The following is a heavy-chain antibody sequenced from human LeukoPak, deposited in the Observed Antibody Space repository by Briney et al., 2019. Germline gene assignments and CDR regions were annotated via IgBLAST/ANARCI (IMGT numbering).Heavy chain of an antibody. D-gene: IGHD1-1*01. CDR2: IYYSGST. CDR3: AAVNDSDAFDI. CDR1: GGSISSYY. Sequence: SETLSLTCTVSGGSISSYYWSWIRQPPGKGLEWIGYIYYSGSTNYNPSLKSRVTISVDTSKNQFSLKLGSVTAADTAVYYCAAVNDSDAFDIWGQGTMVTVSS. J-gene: IGHJ3*02. V-gene: IGHV4-59*01.